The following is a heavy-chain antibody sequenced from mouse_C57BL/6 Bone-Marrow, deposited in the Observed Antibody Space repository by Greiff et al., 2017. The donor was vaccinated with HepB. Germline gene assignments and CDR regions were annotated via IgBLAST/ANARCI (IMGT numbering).Heavy chain of an antibody. CDR2: IDPETGGT. V-gene: IGHV1-15*01. D-gene: IGHD1-1*01. CDR3: TPFITTVVARDYFDY. J-gene: IGHJ2*01. CDR1: GYTFTDYE. Sequence: VKLQESGAELVRPGASVTLSCKASGYTFTDYEMHWVKQTPVHGLEWIGAIDPETGGTAYNQKFKGKAILTADKSSSTAYMELRSLTSEDSAVYYCTPFITTVVARDYFDYWGQGTTLTVSS.